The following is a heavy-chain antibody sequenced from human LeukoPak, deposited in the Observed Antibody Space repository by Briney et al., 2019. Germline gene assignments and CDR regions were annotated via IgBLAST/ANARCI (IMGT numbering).Heavy chain of an antibody. CDR1: GYTLTELS. J-gene: IGHJ6*02. D-gene: IGHD3-16*01. V-gene: IGHV1-24*01. CDR2: FDPEDGET. Sequence: ASVNVSCKVSGYTLTELSMHWVRQAPGKGLEWMGGFDPEDGETIYAQKFQGRVTMTEDTSTDTAYMELSSLRSEDTAVYYCATGLRLFDYYYYGMDVWGQGTTVTVSS. CDR3: ATGLRLFDYYYYGMDV.